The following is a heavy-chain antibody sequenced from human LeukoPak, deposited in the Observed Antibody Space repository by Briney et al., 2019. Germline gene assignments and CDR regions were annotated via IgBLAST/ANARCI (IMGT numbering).Heavy chain of an antibody. CDR2: ISSGSTTI. Sequence: GGSLRLSCAASGFSFSRYSMDWVRQAPGKGLEWVSSISSGSTTIYYADSVKGRFTISRDNAKNSLYLQMDSLRVEDTAVYYCARVTGTTAGDHWGQGTLVSVSS. CDR1: GFSFSRYS. J-gene: IGHJ5*02. V-gene: IGHV3-21*01. D-gene: IGHD1-1*01. CDR3: ARVTGTTAGDH.